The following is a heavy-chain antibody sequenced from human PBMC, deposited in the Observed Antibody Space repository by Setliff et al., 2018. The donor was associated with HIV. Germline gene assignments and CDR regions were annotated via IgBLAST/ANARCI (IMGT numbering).Heavy chain of an antibody. Sequence: ASVKVSCKASGYTFTTYGINWVRQAPGQGFEWMGWSSAYNGNTNYAQKLQGRVTMTTDTSTSTAYMELRSLRSDDTAVYYCARDLFTSGSDRSRQAGYYYYYYMDVWGKGTTVTVSS. CDR1: GYTFTTYG. V-gene: IGHV1-18*01. CDR2: SSAYNGNT. J-gene: IGHJ6*03. CDR3: ARDLFTSGSDRSRQAGYYYYYYMDV. D-gene: IGHD3-10*01.